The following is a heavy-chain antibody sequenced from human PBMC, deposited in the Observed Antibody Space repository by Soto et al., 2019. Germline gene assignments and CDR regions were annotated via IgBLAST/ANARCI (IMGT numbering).Heavy chain of an antibody. CDR2: ISGSGGST. V-gene: IGHV3-23*01. CDR1: GVTFSSYA. D-gene: IGHD3-3*01. J-gene: IGHJ5*02. Sequence: GGSLRLSCAACGVTFSSYAMSWVGQAPGKGLEWFSAISGSGGSTYYAVSVKGRFTISRDNPKITLYLQMNSLRAEDTAVYYCAKPDPYDFWSGYWFEPWGQGTLVSVSS. CDR3: AKPDPYDFWSGYWFEP.